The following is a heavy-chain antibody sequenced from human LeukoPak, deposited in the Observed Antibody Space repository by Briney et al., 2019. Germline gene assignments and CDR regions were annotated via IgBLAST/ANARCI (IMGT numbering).Heavy chain of an antibody. J-gene: IGHJ6*02. V-gene: IGHV3-21*04. CDR3: ARDDYGDYDAPYYYGMDV. Sequence: PGGSLRLSCAAPGFTSSSYSMNWVRQAPGKGLEWVSSISSSSSYIYYADSVKGRFTISRDNAKNSLYLQMNSLRADDTAVYYCARDDYGDYDAPYYYGMDVWGQGTTVTVSS. D-gene: IGHD4-17*01. CDR1: GFTSSSYS. CDR2: ISSSSSYI.